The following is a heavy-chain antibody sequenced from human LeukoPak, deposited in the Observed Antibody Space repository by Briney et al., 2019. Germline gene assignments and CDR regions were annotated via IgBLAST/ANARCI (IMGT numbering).Heavy chain of an antibody. Sequence: SETLSLTCAGSGGSISSGGYSWSWIRQPPGKGLEWIGYIYHSGSTYYNPSLKSRVTISVDRSKNQFSLKLSSVTAADTAVYYCAREGTGFGDGGFSFYGMDVWGQGTTVTVSS. CDR3: AREGTGFGDGGFSFYGMDV. J-gene: IGHJ6*02. CDR1: GGSISSGGYS. CDR2: IYHSGST. D-gene: IGHD3-10*01. V-gene: IGHV4-30-2*01.